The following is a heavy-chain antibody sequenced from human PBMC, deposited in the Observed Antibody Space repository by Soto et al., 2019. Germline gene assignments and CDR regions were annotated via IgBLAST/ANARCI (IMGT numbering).Heavy chain of an antibody. D-gene: IGHD3-3*01. Sequence: SETLCITCTFSGGSISSGGYYWSWIRQHPGKGLEWIGYIYYSGSTYYNPSLKSRVTISVDTSKNQFSLKLSSVTAADTAVYYCARAPKYYDFWSGTYYFDYWGQGTMVTVSS. CDR1: GGSISSGGYY. V-gene: IGHV4-31*03. CDR2: IYYSGST. J-gene: IGHJ4*02. CDR3: ARAPKYYDFWSGTYYFDY.